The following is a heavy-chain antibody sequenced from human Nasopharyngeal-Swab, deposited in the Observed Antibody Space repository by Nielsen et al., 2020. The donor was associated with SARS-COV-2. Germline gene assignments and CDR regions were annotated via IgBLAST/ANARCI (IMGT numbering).Heavy chain of an antibody. CDR2: IIPIFGTA. J-gene: IGHJ4*02. D-gene: IGHD5-18*01. V-gene: IGHV1-69*01. Sequence: WVRQAPGQGLEWMGGIIPIFGTANYAQKFQGRVTITADESTGTAYMELSSLRSEDTAVYYCAGRGYSYGDGLFDYWGQGTLVTVSS. CDR3: AGRGYSYGDGLFDY.